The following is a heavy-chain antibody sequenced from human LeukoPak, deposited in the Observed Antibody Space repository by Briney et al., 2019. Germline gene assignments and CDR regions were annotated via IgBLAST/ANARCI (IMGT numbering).Heavy chain of an antibody. Sequence: GGSLRLSCVASGFKFSGYWMTWVRHTPGKGLEWVANIKQDGDDKYYAESVRGRFTISRDDSKNTLYLQMDSLRAEDMAVYYCAKLDYGGNGDYWGQGTLVTVSS. CDR3: AKLDYGGNGDY. CDR1: GFKFSGYW. V-gene: IGHV3-7*01. J-gene: IGHJ4*02. D-gene: IGHD4-23*01. CDR2: IKQDGDDK.